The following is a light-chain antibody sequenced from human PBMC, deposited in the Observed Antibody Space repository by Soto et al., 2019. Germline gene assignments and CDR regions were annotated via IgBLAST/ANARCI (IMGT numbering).Light chain of an antibody. J-gene: IGLJ1*01. CDR3: SSYTSTSTLYV. V-gene: IGLV2-14*01. CDR1: GSDVGEYNY. Sequence: QYVLNQPASVCGSLGQSITISCTVTGSDVGEYNYVSWYQQHPDKAPNLMIYEVRNRPSGVSNRFSGSKSGNTASLAIAGLQAEDEADYYCSSYTSTSTLYVFGTGTKVTGL. CDR2: EVR.